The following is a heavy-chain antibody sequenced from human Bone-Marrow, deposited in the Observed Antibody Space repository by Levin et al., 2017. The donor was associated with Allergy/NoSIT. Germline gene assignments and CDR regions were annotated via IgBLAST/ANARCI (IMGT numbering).Heavy chain of an antibody. CDR1: GFTFTSSA. CDR2: IVVGSGNT. CDR3: AASYCTNGVCYLGGL. Sequence: ASVKVSCKASGFTFTSSAMQWVRQARGQRLEWIGWIVVGSGNTNYAQKFQERVTITRDMSTSTAYMELSSLRSEDTAVYYCAASYCTNGVCYLGGLWGQGTLVTVSS. D-gene: IGHD2-8*01. V-gene: IGHV1-58*02. J-gene: IGHJ4*02.